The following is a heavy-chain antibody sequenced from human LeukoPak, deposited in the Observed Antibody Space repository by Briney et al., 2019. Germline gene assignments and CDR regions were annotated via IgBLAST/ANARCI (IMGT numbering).Heavy chain of an antibody. Sequence: ASVKVSCKASGYTFTSYDINWVRQATGQGLEWRGWMNPNSGNTGYAQKFQGRVTMTRNTSIITAYMVLSSLRSEGTAVYCCARCRYDILTGEAYCDYWGQGTLVTVSS. CDR3: ARCRYDILTGEAYCDY. V-gene: IGHV1-8*01. CDR1: GYTFTSYD. J-gene: IGHJ4*02. CDR2: MNPNSGNT. D-gene: IGHD3-9*01.